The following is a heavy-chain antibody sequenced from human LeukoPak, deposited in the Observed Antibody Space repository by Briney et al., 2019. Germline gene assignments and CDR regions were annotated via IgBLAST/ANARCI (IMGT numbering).Heavy chain of an antibody. CDR1: GFTFSSYS. CDR3: ARVGGAYYYDSSGYYYGY. V-gene: IGHV3-21*01. D-gene: IGHD3-22*01. Sequence: GGSLRLSCAASGFTFSSYSMNWVRQAPGKGLEWVSSISSSSSYIYYADSVKGRFTISRDNAKNSLYLQMNSLRAEDTAVYYCARVGGAYYYDSSGYYYGYWGQGTLVTVSS. J-gene: IGHJ4*02. CDR2: ISSSSSYI.